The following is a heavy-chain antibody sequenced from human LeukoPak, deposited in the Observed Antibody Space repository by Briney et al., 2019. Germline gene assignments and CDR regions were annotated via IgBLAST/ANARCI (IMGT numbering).Heavy chain of an antibody. CDR3: VREYYYDSSGRVGAFDI. D-gene: IGHD3-22*01. CDR1: GGSISSYY. V-gene: IGHV4-59*08. J-gene: IGHJ3*02. CDR2: IYYSGST. Sequence: SETLSLTCTVSGGSISSYYWSWIRQPPGKGLEWIGYIYYSGSTNYNPSLKGRVTISVDTSKNQFSLKLSSVTAADTAVYYCVREYYYDSSGRVGAFDIWGQGTKVTVSS.